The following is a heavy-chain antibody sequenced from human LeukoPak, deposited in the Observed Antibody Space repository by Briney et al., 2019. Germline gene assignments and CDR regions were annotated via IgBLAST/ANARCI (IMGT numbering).Heavy chain of an antibody. CDR3: ARESSGVAGTREFDY. CDR2: ISGYNGNT. Sequence: ASVKVSCKASGYTFSRYGISWVRQAPGQGLEWMGWISGYNGNTRYPQSFQGRVTMTTDTSTSTVYMELRSLRSDDTAVYYCARESSGVAGTREFDYWGQGTLVTVSP. CDR1: GYTFSRYG. V-gene: IGHV1-18*01. J-gene: IGHJ4*02. D-gene: IGHD6-19*01.